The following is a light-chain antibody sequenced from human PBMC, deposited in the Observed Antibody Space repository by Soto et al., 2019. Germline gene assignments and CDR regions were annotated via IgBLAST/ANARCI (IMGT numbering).Light chain of an antibody. CDR3: QRYDSRPPP. V-gene: IGKV1-33*01. Sequence: DIQMTQSPSSLSAYVGDRVTITCQARHDLKKFLNWFQEKPCKDPELLIYDASNLQTGVPARFSGSGSGTHFPFTISSLQPEDIATYYCQRYDSRPPPFGQWTRLDIK. J-gene: IGKJ5*01. CDR2: DAS. CDR1: HDLKKF.